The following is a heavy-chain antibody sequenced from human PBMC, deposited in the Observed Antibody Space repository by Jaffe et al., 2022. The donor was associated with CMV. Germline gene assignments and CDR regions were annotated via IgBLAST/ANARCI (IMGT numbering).Heavy chain of an antibody. V-gene: IGHV3-13*01. J-gene: IGHJ4*02. Sequence: EVQLVESGGGLVQPGGSLRLSCAASGFTFSSYDMHWVRQATGKGLEWVSAIGTAGDTYYPGSVKGRFTISRENAKNSLYLQMNSLRAGDTAVYYCARGYCSGGSCHPSFDYWGQGTLVTVSS. D-gene: IGHD2-15*01. CDR3: ARGYCSGGSCHPSFDY. CDR1: GFTFSSYD. CDR2: IGTAGDT.